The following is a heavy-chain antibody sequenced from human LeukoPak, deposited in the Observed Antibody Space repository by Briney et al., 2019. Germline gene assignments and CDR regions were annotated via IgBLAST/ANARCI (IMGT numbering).Heavy chain of an antibody. D-gene: IGHD7-27*01. Sequence: GASVKVSCKASGGTFSSYAISWVRQAPGQGLEWMGRIIPIFGTANYAQKFQGRVTITTDESTSTAYMELSSLRSADTAVYYCARVPDTGVRYFDYWGQGTLVTVSS. CDR3: ARVPDTGVRYFDY. CDR1: GGTFSSYA. V-gene: IGHV1-69*05. J-gene: IGHJ4*02. CDR2: IIPIFGTA.